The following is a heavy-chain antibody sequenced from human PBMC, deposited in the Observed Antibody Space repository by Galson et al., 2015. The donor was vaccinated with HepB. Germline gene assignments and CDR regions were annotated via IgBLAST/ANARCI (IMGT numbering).Heavy chain of an antibody. CDR2: ISGSGGST. J-gene: IGHJ4*02. CDR1: GFTFSSYA. Sequence: SLRLSCAASGFTFSSYAMSWVRQAPGKGLEWVSAISGSGGSTYYADSVKGRFTISRDNSKNTLYLQMNSLRAEDTAVYYCARSLAVQYYFDYWGQGTLVTVSS. V-gene: IGHV3-23*01. CDR3: ARSLAVQYYFDY. D-gene: IGHD6-19*01.